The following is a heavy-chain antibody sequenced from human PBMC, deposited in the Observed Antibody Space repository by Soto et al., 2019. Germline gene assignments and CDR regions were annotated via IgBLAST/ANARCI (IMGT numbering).Heavy chain of an antibody. J-gene: IGHJ4*02. D-gene: IGHD3-10*01. CDR1: GLTFRDAW. CDR3: TTDLKWSGGDY. Sequence: EVQLVESGGGLVKPGGSLRLSCVVSGLTFRDAWVNWVRQAPGEGLELVGRIRGTTNGGTTDYAAPVKGRFTISRDDSKNTVYLQSNSLKVEDTAIYHCTTDLKWSGGDYWGQGTLVSVSS. V-gene: IGHV3-15*07. CDR2: IRGTTNGGTT.